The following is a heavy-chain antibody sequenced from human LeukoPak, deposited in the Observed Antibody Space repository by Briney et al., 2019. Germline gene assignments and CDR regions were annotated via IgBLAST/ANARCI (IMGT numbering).Heavy chain of an antibody. Sequence: PSETLSLTCAVYGGSFSGYYWSWIRQPPGKGLEWIGEINHSGSTNYNPSLKSRVTISVDTSKNQFSLKLSSVTAADTAVYYCARQRRGYIGYWGQGTLVTVSS. CDR2: INHSGST. D-gene: IGHD3-22*01. CDR1: GGSFSGYY. CDR3: ARQRRGYIGY. V-gene: IGHV4-34*01. J-gene: IGHJ4*02.